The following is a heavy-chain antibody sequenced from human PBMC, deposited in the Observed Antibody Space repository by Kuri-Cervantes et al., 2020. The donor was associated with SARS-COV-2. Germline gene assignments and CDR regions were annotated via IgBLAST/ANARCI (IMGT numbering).Heavy chain of an antibody. D-gene: IGHD6-13*01. Sequence: GGSLRLSCAASGFTFSIYARSWVRQAPGKGLEWVSAISGSVGSTYYADSVKGRFTISRDNSTNTLYLQMNSLRAEDTAVYYCASRRDAAAVGLYYYYYMDVWGKGTTVTVSS. J-gene: IGHJ6*03. CDR3: ASRRDAAAVGLYYYYYMDV. V-gene: IGHV3-23*01. CDR1: GFTFSIYA. CDR2: ISGSVGST.